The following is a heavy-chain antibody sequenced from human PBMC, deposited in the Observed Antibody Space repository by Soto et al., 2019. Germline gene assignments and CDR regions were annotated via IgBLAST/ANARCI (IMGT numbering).Heavy chain of an antibody. CDR2: INHSGST. D-gene: IGHD2-2*01. J-gene: IGHJ1*01. CDR1: GGSFSGYY. CDR3: ARSSKGYCSSTSCAKQYFQH. Sequence: PSETLSLTCAVYGGSFSGYYRSWIRQPPGKGLEWIGEINHSGSTNYNPSLKSRVTISVDTSKNQFSLKLSSVTAADTAVYYCARSSKGYCSSTSCAKQYFQHWGQGTLVTVSS. V-gene: IGHV4-34*01.